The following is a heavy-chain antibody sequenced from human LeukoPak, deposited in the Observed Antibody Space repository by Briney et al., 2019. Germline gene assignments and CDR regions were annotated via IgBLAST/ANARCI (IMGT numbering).Heavy chain of an antibody. V-gene: IGHV4-30-2*01. CDR3: ASLDTAMFY. Sequence: SQTLSLTCAVSGGSISSGGYYWSWIRQPPGKGLEWIGEINHSGSTNYNPSLKSRVTISVDTSKNQFSLKLSSVTAADTAVYYCASLDTAMFYWGQGTLVTVSS. J-gene: IGHJ4*02. CDR2: INHSGST. D-gene: IGHD5-18*01. CDR1: GGSISSGGYY.